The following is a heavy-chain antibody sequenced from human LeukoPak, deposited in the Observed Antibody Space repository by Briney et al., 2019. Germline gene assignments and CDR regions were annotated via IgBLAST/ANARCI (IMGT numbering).Heavy chain of an antibody. J-gene: IGHJ5*02. V-gene: IGHV3-73*01. CDR3: TRPSFDP. CDR1: GFTFSGSA. CDR2: IRSKANSYAT. Sequence: GGSLRLSCAASGFTFSGSAMHWVRQASGKGLEWVGRIRSKANSYATAYAASVKGRFTISRDDSKNTTYLQMNSLETEVTAMYFCTRPSFDPWGQGTLVTVYS.